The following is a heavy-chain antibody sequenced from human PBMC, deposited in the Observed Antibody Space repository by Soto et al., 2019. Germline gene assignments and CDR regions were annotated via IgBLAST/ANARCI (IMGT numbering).Heavy chain of an antibody. Sequence: QITLKESGPTLVKPTQTLTLTCTFSGFSLSTDGMGVGWIRQPPGKALEWLALIYWDYDTHYSPSLKSRLTTTKDTSKSQVVLTMTNMDPVDTATYYCARAFDGVYLYWQHPKTTFDVWGQGTLVAVSS. J-gene: IGHJ5*02. CDR3: ARAFDGVYLYWQHPKTTFDV. CDR2: IYWDYDT. V-gene: IGHV2-5*02. CDR1: GFSLSTDGMG. D-gene: IGHD2-8*01.